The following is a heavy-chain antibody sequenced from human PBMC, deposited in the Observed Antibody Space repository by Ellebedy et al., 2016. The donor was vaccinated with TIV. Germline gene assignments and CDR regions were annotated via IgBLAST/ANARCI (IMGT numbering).Heavy chain of an antibody. V-gene: IGHV3-13*01. J-gene: IGHJ5*02. Sequence: GGSLRLSXAASGFTFSRHDMHWVRQATGKGLEWVSAIGTAGDTYYPGSVKGRFTISRENAKNSLYLQMNSLRAEDTAVYYCARESVVIAYNWFDPWGQGTLVTVSS. CDR3: ARESVVIAYNWFDP. CDR1: GFTFSRHD. D-gene: IGHD2-21*01. CDR2: IGTAGDT.